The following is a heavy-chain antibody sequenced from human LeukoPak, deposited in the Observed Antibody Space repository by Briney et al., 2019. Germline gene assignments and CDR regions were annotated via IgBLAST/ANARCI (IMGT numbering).Heavy chain of an antibody. CDR3: AMDINGDLFHV. CDR2: IKSDGSAT. J-gene: IGHJ4*02. Sequence: GGSLRLSCAGSEFNFSSYWMHWVRQPPEKGLEWVFSIKSDGSATAYADSVKGRFSMSADSAKYTASLHMNSLRVEDTAMYYCAMDINGDLFHVWGQGTPVTVSS. D-gene: IGHD2-2*03. V-gene: IGHV3-74*01. CDR1: EFNFSSYW.